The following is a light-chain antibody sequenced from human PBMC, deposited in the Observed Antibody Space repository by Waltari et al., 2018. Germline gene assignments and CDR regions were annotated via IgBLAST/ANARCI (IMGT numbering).Light chain of an antibody. Sequence: QSALTQPASVSGSPGQSITISCIGTTIDIGDYYYVSWYLQFPGKAPKLIIYDVTKRPSGISGRFSGSKSGNTASLTISGLQAEDEGDYYCCSFRGGDSFVFGTGTRVTVL. CDR1: TIDIGDYYY. J-gene: IGLJ1*01. CDR2: DVT. CDR3: CSFRGGDSFV. V-gene: IGLV2-14*03.